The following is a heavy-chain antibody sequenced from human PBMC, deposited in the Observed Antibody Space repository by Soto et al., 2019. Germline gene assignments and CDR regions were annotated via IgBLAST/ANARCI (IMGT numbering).Heavy chain of an antibody. Sequence: QLHLVQSGAVVKKPGASVTVSCSASGYPVTAYYMHWVRQAPGRGLEWMGGINPATGAAKYTQTFQGRVTVTRDTSTSTVFMELSGLTSEDTAGFYCARGGVVGVAGSAAFDMWGQGTLVTVSS. V-gene: IGHV1-2*02. J-gene: IGHJ3*02. D-gene: IGHD3-3*01. CDR2: INPATGAA. CDR3: ARGGVVGVAGSAAFDM. CDR1: GYPVTAYY.